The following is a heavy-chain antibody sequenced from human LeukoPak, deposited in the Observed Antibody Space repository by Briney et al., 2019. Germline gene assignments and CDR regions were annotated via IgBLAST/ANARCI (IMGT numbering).Heavy chain of an antibody. Sequence: GGSLRLSCAASGFTFSSYGMHWVRQAPGKGLEWVAVISYDGSNKYYADSVKGRFTISRDNAKSTLYLQMNSLRVEDTAVYYCARARGNPYGYFEYWGQGTLVTVSS. CDR2: ISYDGSNK. D-gene: IGHD5-18*01. CDR1: GFTFSSYG. CDR3: ARARGNPYGYFEY. V-gene: IGHV3-30*03. J-gene: IGHJ4*02.